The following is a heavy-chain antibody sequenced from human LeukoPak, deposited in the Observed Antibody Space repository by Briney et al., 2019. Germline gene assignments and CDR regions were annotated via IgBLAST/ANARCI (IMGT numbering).Heavy chain of an antibody. CDR2: IIPIFGTA. CDR3: ARGATMVRGVRYFDY. Sequence: ASVKVSCKASGGTFSSYAISWVRQAPGQGLEWMGGIIPIFGTANYAQKFQGRVTITADESTNTAYMELSSLRSEDTAVYYCARGATMVRGVRYFDYWGQGTLVTVSS. D-gene: IGHD3-10*01. V-gene: IGHV1-69*13. CDR1: GGTFSSYA. J-gene: IGHJ4*02.